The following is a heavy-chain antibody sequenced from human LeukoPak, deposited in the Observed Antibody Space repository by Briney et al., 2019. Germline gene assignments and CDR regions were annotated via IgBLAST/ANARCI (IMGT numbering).Heavy chain of an antibody. Sequence: PSETLSLTCTVSGGSISSYYWSWIRQPPGKGLEWIGYIYYSGSNNYNPSLKSRVTISVDTSKNQFSLKLSSVTAADTAVYYCAGRHTIFGVVIPDYWGQGTLVTASS. CDR2: IYYSGSN. D-gene: IGHD3-3*01. V-gene: IGHV4-59*01. CDR1: GGSISSYY. J-gene: IGHJ4*02. CDR3: AGRHTIFGVVIPDY.